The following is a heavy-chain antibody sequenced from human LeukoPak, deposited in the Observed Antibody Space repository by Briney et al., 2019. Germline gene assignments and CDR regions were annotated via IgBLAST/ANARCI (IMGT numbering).Heavy chain of an antibody. CDR1: GFTLGSSD. CDR2: IGSRPSTV. V-gene: IGHV3-48*02. CDR3: ARDLIGPRSVTPVGGFDP. Sequence: PGGSLRLSCAASGFTLGSSDMNWVRQAPGKGLEWISYIGSRPSTVYYADSVKGRFTISRDNAKNSLYLQLNSLRDEDSAVYYCARDLIGPRSVTPVGGFDPWGQGTLVTVSS. J-gene: IGHJ5*02. D-gene: IGHD4-23*01.